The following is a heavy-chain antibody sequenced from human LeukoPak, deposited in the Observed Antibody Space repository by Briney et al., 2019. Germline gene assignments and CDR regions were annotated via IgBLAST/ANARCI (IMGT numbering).Heavy chain of an antibody. CDR2: INPNSGGT. D-gene: IGHD4-23*01. J-gene: IGHJ4*02. CDR1: GYTFTGYY. CDR3: ARESTVVTSFDY. Sequence: ASVKVSCKASGYTFTGYYMHWVRQAPGQGLEWMGWINPNSGGTNYAQKFQGRVTMTRDTSISTAYMELSRLRSNDTAVYYCARESTVVTSFDYWGQGTLVTVSS. V-gene: IGHV1-2*02.